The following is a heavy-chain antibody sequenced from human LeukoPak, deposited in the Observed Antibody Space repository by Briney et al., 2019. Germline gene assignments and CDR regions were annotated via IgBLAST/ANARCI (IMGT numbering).Heavy chain of an antibody. V-gene: IGHV3-30*18. CDR1: GFTFSSYG. CDR2: ISYDGSNK. Sequence: GGSLRLSCAASGFTFSSYGMHWVRQAPGKGLEWVAVISYDGSNKYYADSVKGRFTISRDNAKNSLYLQMNSLRAEDTAVYYCAKYLGYGYYDILTGPFGPVFDYWGQGTLVTVSS. J-gene: IGHJ4*02. CDR3: AKYLGYGYYDILTGPFGPVFDY. D-gene: IGHD3-9*01.